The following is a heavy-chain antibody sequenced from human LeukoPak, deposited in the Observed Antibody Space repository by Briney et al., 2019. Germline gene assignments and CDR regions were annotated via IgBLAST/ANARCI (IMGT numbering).Heavy chain of an antibody. J-gene: IGHJ4*02. Sequence: GGSLRLSCAASGFIFSNYAITWIRQAPGKGLEWVSEISGSGESTYYGDSVKGRFTVSRDNSKNTLYLQMNSLRAGDTAIYYCAREHWDFDYWGQGTLVTVSS. CDR2: ISGSGEST. CDR3: AREHWDFDY. D-gene: IGHD7-27*01. CDR1: GFIFSNYA. V-gene: IGHV3-23*01.